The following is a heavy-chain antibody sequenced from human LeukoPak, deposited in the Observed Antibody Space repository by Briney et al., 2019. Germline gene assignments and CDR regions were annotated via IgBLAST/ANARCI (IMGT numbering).Heavy chain of an antibody. J-gene: IGHJ4*02. Sequence: SETLSLTCAVYGGSFSGYYWSWIRQPPGKGLGWIGETNHSGSTNYNPSLKSRVTISVDTSKNQFSLKLSSVTAADTAVYYCARGHEYPSDYTRSRFDYWGQGTLVTVSS. CDR3: ARGHEYPSDYTRSRFDY. CDR2: TNHSGST. D-gene: IGHD4-11*01. CDR1: GGSFSGYY. V-gene: IGHV4-34*01.